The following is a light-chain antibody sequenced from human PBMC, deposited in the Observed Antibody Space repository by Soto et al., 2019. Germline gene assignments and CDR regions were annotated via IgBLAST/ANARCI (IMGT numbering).Light chain of an antibody. CDR1: SSDVGGYNS. J-gene: IGLJ1*01. CDR2: EVS. CDR3: SSYTTSSTLLDV. Sequence: QSALTQPASVSGSPGQSITISCTGTSSDVGGYNSVSWYQQHPGKAPKFMIYEVSNRPSGVSNRFSGSKSGNTASLTISGLQAEDEADYYCSSYTTSSTLLDVFGTGTKVTVL. V-gene: IGLV2-14*01.